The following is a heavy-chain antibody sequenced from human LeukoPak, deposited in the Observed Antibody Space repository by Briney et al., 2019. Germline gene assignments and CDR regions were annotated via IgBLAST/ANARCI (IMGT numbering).Heavy chain of an antibody. V-gene: IGHV6-1*01. Sequence: SQTLSLTCAISGDXVSSNSAAWNWIRQSPSIGLEWLGRTYYRSKWYNDYAESVKSRINIKPDTSKNQFSLQLNSVTPEDTAVYYCARDQAGLDYWGQGTLVTVSS. D-gene: IGHD6-13*01. CDR1: GDXVSSNSAA. CDR2: TYYRSKWYN. CDR3: ARDQAGLDY. J-gene: IGHJ4*02.